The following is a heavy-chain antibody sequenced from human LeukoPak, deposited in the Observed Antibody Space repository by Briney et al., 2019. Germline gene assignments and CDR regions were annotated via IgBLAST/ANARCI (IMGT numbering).Heavy chain of an antibody. CDR1: GFTFSSYS. CDR3: ARDGHYDILTGYFQD. CDR2: ISSSSSYI. D-gene: IGHD3-9*01. Sequence: PGGSLRLSCAASGFTFSSYSMNWVRQAPGKGLEWVSSISSSSSYIYYADSLKGRFTISRDNAKNSLYLQMNSLRAEDTAVYYCARDGHYDILTGYFQDWGQGTLVTVSS. J-gene: IGHJ1*01. V-gene: IGHV3-21*04.